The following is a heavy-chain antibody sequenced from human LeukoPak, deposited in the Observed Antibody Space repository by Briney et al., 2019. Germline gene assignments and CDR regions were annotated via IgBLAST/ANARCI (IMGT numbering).Heavy chain of an antibody. J-gene: IGHJ4*02. V-gene: IGHV3-9*01. CDR2: ISWNSGSI. CDR3: AKDLSGYFDY. Sequence: GGSLRLSCAASGFTFSSYSMNWVRQAPGKGLEWVSGISWNSGSIGYADSVKGRFTISRDNAKNSLYLQMNSLRAEDTALYYCAKDLSGYFDYWGQGTLVTVSS. CDR1: GFTFSSYS. D-gene: IGHD3-10*01.